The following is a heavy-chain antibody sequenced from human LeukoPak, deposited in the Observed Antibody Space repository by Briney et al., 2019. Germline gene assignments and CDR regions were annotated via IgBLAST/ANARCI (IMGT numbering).Heavy chain of an antibody. V-gene: IGHV1-2*02. CDR1: GYTFTGYY. CDR2: INPNSGGT. CDR3: ARVDYYDSSGYAIDY. Sequence: ASVKVSCKASGYTFTGYYMRWVRQAPGQGLEWMGWINPNSGGTNYAQKFQGRVTMTRDTSISTAYMELSRLRSDDTAVYYCARVDYYDSSGYAIDYWGQGTLVTVSS. D-gene: IGHD3-22*01. J-gene: IGHJ4*02.